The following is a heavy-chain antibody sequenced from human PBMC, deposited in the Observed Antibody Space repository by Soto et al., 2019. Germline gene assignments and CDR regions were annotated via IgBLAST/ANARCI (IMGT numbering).Heavy chain of an antibody. CDR2: IYYSGST. CDR3: ARERAYDSSGYYFDY. CDR1: GGSISSYY. V-gene: IGHV4-59*01. J-gene: IGHJ4*02. Sequence: SETLSLTCTVSGGSISSYYWSWIRQPPGKGLEWIGYIYYSGSTNYNPSLKSRVTISVDTSKNQFSLKLSSVTAADTAVYYCARERAYDSSGYYFDYWGQGTLVTVS. D-gene: IGHD3-22*01.